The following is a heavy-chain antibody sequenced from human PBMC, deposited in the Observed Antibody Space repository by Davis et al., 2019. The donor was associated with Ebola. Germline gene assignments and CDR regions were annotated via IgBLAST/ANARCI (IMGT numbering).Heavy chain of an antibody. CDR1: AGSISSSSYY. J-gene: IGHJ6*02. CDR3: ARGPPGSSPSDPKYYYGMDV. D-gene: IGHD6-6*01. CDR2: TYYSGST. V-gene: IGHV4-39*07. Sequence: SQTLSPTCPLSAGSISSSSYYWGWIRQPPGKGLEWIGITYYSGSTYYNSSLKTRVTISVDTSKNQFSLKLSSLTAANTAVYYCARGPPGSSPSDPKYYYGMDVWGQGTTVTVSS.